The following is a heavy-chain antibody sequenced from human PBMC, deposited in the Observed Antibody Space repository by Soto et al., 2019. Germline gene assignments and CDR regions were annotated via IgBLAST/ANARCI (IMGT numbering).Heavy chain of an antibody. CDR1: GFTVSSNY. D-gene: IGHD3-16*02. CDR2: IYSGGST. V-gene: IGHV3-66*01. CDR3: ASIPNLLGELSEGLIDY. Sequence: EVQLVESGGGLVQPGGSLRLSCAASGFTVSSNYMSWVRQAPGKGLEWVSVIYSGGSTYYADSVKGRFTISRDNSKNTLYLQMNSLRAEDTAVYYCASIPNLLGELSEGLIDYWGQGTLVTVSS. J-gene: IGHJ4*02.